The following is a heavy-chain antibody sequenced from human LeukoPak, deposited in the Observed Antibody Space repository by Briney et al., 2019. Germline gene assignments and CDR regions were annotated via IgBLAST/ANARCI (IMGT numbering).Heavy chain of an antibody. J-gene: IGHJ6*02. CDR2: IIPIFGTA. D-gene: IGHD6-6*01. V-gene: IGHV1-69*13. CDR3: ARLPLRSIAVGYYGMDV. Sequence: SVKVSCKASGYTFTSYGISWVRQAPGQGLEWMGGIIPIFGTANYAQKFQGRVTITADESTSTAYMELGSLRSEDTAVYYCARLPLRSIAVGYYGMDVWGQGTTVTVSS. CDR1: GYTFTSYG.